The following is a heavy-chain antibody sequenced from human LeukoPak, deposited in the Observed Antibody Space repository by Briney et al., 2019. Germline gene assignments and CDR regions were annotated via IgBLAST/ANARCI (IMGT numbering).Heavy chain of an antibody. Sequence: PGRSLRLSCAASGFTSSHFGMHWVRQAPGKGLEWVAVIWFDCSNSYYAESVKGRFTISRDNSKNTLYLQINSLRAEDTAVYYCARDQGTAASGGAKGRFDYWGQGSLVTVSS. CDR3: ARDQGTAASGGAKGRFDY. CDR2: IWFDCSNS. CDR1: GFTSSHFG. D-gene: IGHD2-21*01. J-gene: IGHJ4*02. V-gene: IGHV3-33*01.